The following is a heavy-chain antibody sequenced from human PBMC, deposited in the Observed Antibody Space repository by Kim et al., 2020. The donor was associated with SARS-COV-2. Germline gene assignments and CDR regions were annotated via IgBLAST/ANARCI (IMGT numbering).Heavy chain of an antibody. D-gene: IGHD2-21*02. J-gene: IGHJ4*02. CDR1: GGSFSGYY. CDR2: INHSGSS. CDR3: ARGLSNLVVTARVIDY. Sequence: SETLSLTCAVYGGSFSGYYWSWIRQPPGKGLEWIGEINHSGSSNYNPSLKSRVTISVDTSKNQFSLKLSSVTAADTAVYYCARGLSNLVVTARVIDYWGQGTLVTVSS. V-gene: IGHV4-34*01.